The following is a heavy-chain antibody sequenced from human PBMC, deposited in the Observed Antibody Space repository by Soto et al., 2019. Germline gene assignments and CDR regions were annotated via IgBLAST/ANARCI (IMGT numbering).Heavy chain of an antibody. CDR2: VFHIGNT. V-gene: IGHV4-61*01. CDR3: ERPHIEVTAEFFDS. CDR1: GGSVNSDNFY. J-gene: IGHJ4*01. D-gene: IGHD2-15*01. Sequence: PSETLSLTCTVSGGSVNSDNFYWSWIRQPPGKGLEWIGYVFHIGNTNYSPSLKSRVTMSIDTSRNQFSLRLSSVTAADTAVYFCERPHIEVTAEFFDSWGPGNMVTVSS.